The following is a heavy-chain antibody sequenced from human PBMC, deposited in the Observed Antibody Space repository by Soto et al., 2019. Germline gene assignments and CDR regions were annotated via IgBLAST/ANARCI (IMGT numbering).Heavy chain of an antibody. CDR3: ARDHGRDGYNDGFDFDY. J-gene: IGHJ4*02. CDR1: GYTFTTYG. D-gene: IGHD5-12*01. V-gene: IGHV1-18*04. Sequence: GASVKVSCKASGYTFTTYGITWVRQAPGQGLEWMGWISTCRGNTNYAQKFQGRVTMTTDTSTNTGHMELRSLRSDDTAVYYCARDHGRDGYNDGFDFDYWGQGTLVTVSS. CDR2: ISTCRGNT.